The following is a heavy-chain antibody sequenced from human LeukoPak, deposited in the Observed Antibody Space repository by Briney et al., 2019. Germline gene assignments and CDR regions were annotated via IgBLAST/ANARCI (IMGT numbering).Heavy chain of an antibody. D-gene: IGHD6-19*01. CDR3: ARDQQYSSFGGGVDY. CDR2: IYHSGST. J-gene: IGHJ4*02. CDR1: GYSISSGYY. V-gene: IGHV4-38-2*02. Sequence: SETLSLTCTVSGYSISSGYYWGWIRQPPGKGLEWIGSIYHSGSTYYNPPLMSRVTISVDTSKNQFSLKLSSVTAADTAVYYCARDQQYSSFGGGVDYWGQGTLVTVSS.